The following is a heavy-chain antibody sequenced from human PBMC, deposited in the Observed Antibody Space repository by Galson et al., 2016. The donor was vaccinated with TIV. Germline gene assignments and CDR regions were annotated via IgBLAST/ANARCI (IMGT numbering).Heavy chain of an antibody. V-gene: IGHV3-30*18. D-gene: IGHD7-27*01. CDR2: ISYDGSNK. CDR3: AKDRDLYPPFMGTFDH. Sequence: SLRLSCAASGFTFSIFGMHWVRQAPGKGLEWVAVISYDGSNKYYADSVKGRLTISRDNSKNTLYLQMNSLRAEDTAVYYCAKDRDLYPPFMGTFDHWGQGTMVTVSS. CDR1: GFTFSIFG. J-gene: IGHJ4*02.